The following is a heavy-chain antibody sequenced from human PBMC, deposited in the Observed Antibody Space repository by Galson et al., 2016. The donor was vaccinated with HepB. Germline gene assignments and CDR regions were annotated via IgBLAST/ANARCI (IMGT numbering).Heavy chain of an antibody. V-gene: IGHV3-23*01. CDR1: GFTFSSYA. CDR2: MSSTSGRT. J-gene: IGHJ6*03. Sequence: SLRLSCAASGFTFSSYAMSWVRQAPGKGLEWVSTMSSTSGRTYYADSVKGRFTLSRDNSKNTVSLQMNSLRVEDTAGYYCAKDRGYEPPYYKDVWGTGTTVSVFS. D-gene: IGHD6-13*01. CDR3: AKDRGYEPPYYKDV.